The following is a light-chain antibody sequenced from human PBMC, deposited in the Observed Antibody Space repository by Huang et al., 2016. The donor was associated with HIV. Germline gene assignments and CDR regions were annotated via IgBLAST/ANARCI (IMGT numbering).Light chain of an antibody. J-gene: IGKJ1*01. V-gene: IGKV4-1*01. CDR2: WAT. CDR3: LQYYSVPQT. Sequence: DIVMTQSPDSLAVSPGERATINCKSSQTVYYSLNMKNYLAWFQQKPGRPPKLLIYWATTRESGVPDRFSGSGSGTDFTLNINNLQAEDVAVYFCLQYYSVPQTFGHGTKVEIK. CDR1: QTVYYSLNMKNY.